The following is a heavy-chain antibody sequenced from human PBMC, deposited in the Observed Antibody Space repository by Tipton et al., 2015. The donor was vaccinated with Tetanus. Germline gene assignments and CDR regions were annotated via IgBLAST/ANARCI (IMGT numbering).Heavy chain of an antibody. J-gene: IGHJ4*02. CDR3: ARLNYIWGSYRLDY. D-gene: IGHD3-16*02. CDR1: GLPFSTYW. Sequence: SLRLSCAVPGLPFSTYWMSWVRQAPGRGLEWVANIKQDGSEKHYVESVRGRFTISRDNARNSLFLQLNSLRADDTAVYYCARLNYIWGSYRLDYWGRGTLVTVSS. V-gene: IGHV3-7*01. CDR2: IKQDGSEK.